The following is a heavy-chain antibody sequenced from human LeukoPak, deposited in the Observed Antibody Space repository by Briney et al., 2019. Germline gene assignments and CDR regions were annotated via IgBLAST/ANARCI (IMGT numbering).Heavy chain of an antibody. V-gene: IGHV4-61*02. CDR1: GGSVSSGNYY. CDR2: IYTSGST. J-gene: IGHJ6*02. D-gene: IGHD3-10*01. CDR3: ATLRGVEDNMDV. Sequence: SETLSLTCTVSGGSVSSGNYYWSWIRQPAGKGLEWIGRIYTSGSTNYNPSLKSRVTISTDTSKNQFSLKLSSVTAADTAVYYCATLRGVEDNMDVWGQGTTVTVSS.